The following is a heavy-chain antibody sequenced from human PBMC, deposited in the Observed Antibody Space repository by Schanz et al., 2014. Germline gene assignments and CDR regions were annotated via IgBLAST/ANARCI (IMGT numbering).Heavy chain of an antibody. CDR2: IATSSSTR. Sequence: EVQLLESGGGLVQPGGSLRLSCEASGFDFNSYSMNWVRQVPGKGLEWLSYIATSSSTRHYADSVKGRVTISRDNAKNSLYLQMNSLRAEDTAVYYCAREEGWGIAAAGPKHYYYGMDVWGQGTTVTVSS. V-gene: IGHV3-48*01. CDR3: AREEGWGIAAAGPKHYYYGMDV. J-gene: IGHJ6*02. D-gene: IGHD6-13*01. CDR1: GFDFNSYS.